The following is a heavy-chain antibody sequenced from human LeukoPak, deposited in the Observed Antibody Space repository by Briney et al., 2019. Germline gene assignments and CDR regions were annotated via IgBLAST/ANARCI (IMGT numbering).Heavy chain of an antibody. Sequence: PGGSLRLSCEGSGFSFSSYWMSRVRQAPGKGLEWVANINQLGSEKYYVDSAKGRFTISRDNAKNSLNLQLNSLRVEDTAVYYCARADWGSVDYWGQGTLVTVSS. CDR2: INQLGSEK. D-gene: IGHD7-27*01. V-gene: IGHV3-7*01. CDR1: GFSFSSYW. J-gene: IGHJ4*02. CDR3: ARADWGSVDY.